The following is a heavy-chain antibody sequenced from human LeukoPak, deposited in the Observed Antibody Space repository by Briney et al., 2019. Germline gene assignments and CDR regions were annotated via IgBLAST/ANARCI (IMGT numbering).Heavy chain of an antibody. J-gene: IGHJ5*02. V-gene: IGHV3-48*03. CDR2: ISSSGSTI. CDR1: GFTFSSYE. Sequence: PGGSQRLSCAASGFTFSSYEMNWVRQAPGKGLERVSYISSSGSTIYYADSVKGRFTISRDNAKNSLYLQMNSLRAEDTAVYYCASPEPTSSSWYGVGFDPWGQGTLVTVSS. CDR3: ASPEPTSSSWYGVGFDP. D-gene: IGHD6-13*01.